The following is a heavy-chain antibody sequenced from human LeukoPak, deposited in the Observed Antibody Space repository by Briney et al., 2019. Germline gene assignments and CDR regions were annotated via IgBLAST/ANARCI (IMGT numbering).Heavy chain of an antibody. CDR2: IYPGDSDT. V-gene: IGHV5-51*01. D-gene: IGHD6-19*01. CDR3: ARAVAANNDAFDI. CDR1: GGTFSSYA. J-gene: IGHJ3*02. Sequence: ASVKVSCKASGGTFSSYAIGWVRQAPGQGLEWMGIIYPGDSDTRYSPSFQGQVTISADKSISTAYLQWSSLKASDTAMYYCARAVAANNDAFDIWGQGTMVTVSS.